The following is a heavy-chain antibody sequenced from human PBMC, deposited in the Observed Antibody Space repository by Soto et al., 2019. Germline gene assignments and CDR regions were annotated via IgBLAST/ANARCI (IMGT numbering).Heavy chain of an antibody. CDR1: GDSISGFNW. D-gene: IGHD3-16*02. Sequence: QVQLQESGPGLVRPSETLSLTCFVSGDSISGFNWWSWVRQSPGKALEWIGEIFHSGSPKYNPSLKSRVTILVDKSKNHFFLNLTSVTAADTAIYYCARSRYGRFGLDVWGQGTTVAVSS. J-gene: IGHJ6*02. CDR3: ARSRYGRFGLDV. CDR2: IFHSGSP. V-gene: IGHV4-4*02.